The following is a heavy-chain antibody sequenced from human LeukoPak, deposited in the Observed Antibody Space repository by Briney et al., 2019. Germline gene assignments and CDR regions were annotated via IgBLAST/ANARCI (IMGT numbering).Heavy chain of an antibody. CDR3: ARDSPTSWGSGWYYFEY. D-gene: IGHD6-13*01. V-gene: IGHV3-30*04. Sequence: GRSLRLSCAASGFTFSSYAMHWVRQAPGKGLEWVAAVSYDGSDKYSADSVKGRFTISRDNSRNTLYLQMNSLRAEDTAVYYCARDSPTSWGSGWYYFEYWGQGTLVTVSS. CDR1: GFTFSSYA. CDR2: VSYDGSDK. J-gene: IGHJ4*02.